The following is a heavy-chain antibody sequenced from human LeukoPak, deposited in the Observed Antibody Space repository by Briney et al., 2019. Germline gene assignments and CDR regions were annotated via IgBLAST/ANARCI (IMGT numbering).Heavy chain of an antibody. J-gene: IGHJ5*02. CDR1: GFTFDDYA. CDR2: ISWNSGSI. V-gene: IGHV3-9*01. Sequence: GRSLTLSCAPSGFTFDDYAIHWVRQAPGKGLEWFSGISWNSGSIGYADSVKGRFTISRDNAKNSLYLQMNSMRAEDTALYYCAKGRAAASYNWFDPWGQGTLVTVSS. CDR3: AKGRAAASYNWFDP. D-gene: IGHD6-13*01.